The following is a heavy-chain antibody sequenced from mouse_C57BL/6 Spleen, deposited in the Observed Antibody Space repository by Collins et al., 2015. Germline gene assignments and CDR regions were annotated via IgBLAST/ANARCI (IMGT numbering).Heavy chain of an antibody. V-gene: IGHV1-4*01. CDR3: ARAGKFYYDYDLYYFDY. CDR2: INPSSGYT. D-gene: IGHD2-4*01. J-gene: IGHJ2*01. Sequence: QVQLQQSGAELARPGASVKMSCKASGYTFTSYTMHWVKQRPGQGLKWIGYINPSSGYTKYNQKFKDKATLTADKSSSTAYMQLGSLTSEDSAVYYCARAGKFYYDYDLYYFDYWGQGTTLTVSS. CDR1: GYTFTSYT.